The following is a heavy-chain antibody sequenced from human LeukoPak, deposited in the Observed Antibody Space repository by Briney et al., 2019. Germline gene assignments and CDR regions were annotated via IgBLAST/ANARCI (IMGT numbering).Heavy chain of an antibody. CDR3: ASGYSYGLFYFDY. D-gene: IGHD5-18*01. CDR1: GGSFSGYY. Sequence: KPSETLSLTCAVYGGSFSGYYWSWIRQPPGKGLEWIGEINHSGSTNYNPSLKSRVTISVDTSKNQFSLKLSSVTAADTAVYYCASGYSYGLFYFDYWGQGTLVTVSS. V-gene: IGHV4-34*01. CDR2: INHSGST. J-gene: IGHJ4*02.